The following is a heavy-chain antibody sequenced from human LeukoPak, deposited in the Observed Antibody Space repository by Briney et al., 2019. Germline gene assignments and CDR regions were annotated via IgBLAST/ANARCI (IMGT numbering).Heavy chain of an antibody. CDR1: GFTFSSYA. CDR3: AKDEDGSGSYSNWSDP. V-gene: IGHV3-23*01. D-gene: IGHD3-10*01. Sequence: GGSLRLSCAASGFTFSSYAMSWVRQAPGKGLEWVSAISGSGGSTYYADSVKGRFTISRDNSKNTLYLQMNSLRAEDTAVYYCAKDEDGSGSYSNWSDPWGQGTLVTVSS. CDR2: ISGSGGST. J-gene: IGHJ5*02.